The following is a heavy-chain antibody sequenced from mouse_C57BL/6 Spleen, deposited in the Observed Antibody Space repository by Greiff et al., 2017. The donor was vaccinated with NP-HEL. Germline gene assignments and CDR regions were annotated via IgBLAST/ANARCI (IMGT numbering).Heavy chain of an antibody. J-gene: IGHJ2*01. V-gene: IGHV1-26*01. Sequence: EVQLQQSGPELVKPGASVKISCKASGYTFTDYYMNWVKQSHGKSLEWIGDINPNNGGTSYNQKFKGKATLTVDKSSSTAYMELRSLTSEDSAVYSCARLETGYFDYWGQGTTLTVSS. D-gene: IGHD4-1*01. CDR1: GYTFTDYY. CDR2: INPNNGGT. CDR3: ARLETGYFDY.